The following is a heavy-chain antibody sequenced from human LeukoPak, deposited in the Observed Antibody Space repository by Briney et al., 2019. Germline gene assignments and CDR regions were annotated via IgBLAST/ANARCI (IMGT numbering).Heavy chain of an antibody. CDR3: ARELGYYSNYFDDY. D-gene: IGHD4-11*01. CDR2: IIPILGIA. CDR1: GGTFSSYT. J-gene: IGHJ4*02. Sequence: SVKVSCKASGGTFSSYTISWVRQAPGQGLEWMGRIIPILGIANYAQKFQGRVTITADKSTSTAYMELSSLRSEDTAVYYCARELGYYSNYFDDYWGQGTLVTVSS. V-gene: IGHV1-69*02.